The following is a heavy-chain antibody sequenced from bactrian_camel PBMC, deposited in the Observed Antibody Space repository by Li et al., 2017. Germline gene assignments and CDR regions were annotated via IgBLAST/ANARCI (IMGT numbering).Heavy chain of an antibody. CDR1: GDTYISNC. CDR3: ATGLGLIWWYADFDFSY. Sequence: VQLVESGGGSVQAGGSLRLSCSVSGDTYISNCMGWFRQAPGKEREGVATIHTGGGSTYYADSVKGRFTISRDNAKDTLYLHMISLKTEDTGVYYCATGLGLIWWYADFDFSYWGQGTQVTVS. V-gene: IGHV3S1*01. CDR2: IHTGGGST. D-gene: IGHD1*01. J-gene: IGHJ6*01.